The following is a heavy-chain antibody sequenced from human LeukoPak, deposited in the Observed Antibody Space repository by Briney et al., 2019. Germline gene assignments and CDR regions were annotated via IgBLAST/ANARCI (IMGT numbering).Heavy chain of an antibody. CDR3: ARVTSGSSSGIDY. Sequence: PSETLSLTCAVYGGSFSGYYWSWIRQPPGKGLEWIGEINHSGSTNYNPSLKSRVTISVDTSKNQFSLKLSSVTAADTAVYYCARVTSGSSSGIDYWGQGTLVTVSS. CDR2: INHSGST. V-gene: IGHV4-34*01. J-gene: IGHJ4*02. CDR1: GGSFSGYY. D-gene: IGHD6-13*01.